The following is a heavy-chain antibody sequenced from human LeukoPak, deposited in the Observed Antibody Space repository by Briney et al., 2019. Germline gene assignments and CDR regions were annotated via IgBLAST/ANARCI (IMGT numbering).Heavy chain of an antibody. Sequence: GGSLRLSCAAYGFTFYTYSMNWVSQAPGKGLEWVSYINRISSAIYYADSVTGRFTISRDNAKNSLYLQMNSLRDEDTAVYYCARDWSSAFDIWGQGTMVTVSS. V-gene: IGHV3-48*02. CDR1: GFTFYTYS. J-gene: IGHJ3*02. D-gene: IGHD3-3*01. CDR2: INRISSAI. CDR3: ARDWSSAFDI.